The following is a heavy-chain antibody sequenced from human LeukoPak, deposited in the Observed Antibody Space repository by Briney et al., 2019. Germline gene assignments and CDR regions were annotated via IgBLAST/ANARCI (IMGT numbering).Heavy chain of an antibody. J-gene: IGHJ4*02. CDR2: IGSDGSA. D-gene: IGHD2/OR15-2a*01. Sequence: GGSLRLSCATSGFPFSVSWMHWVRQGPGKGLVWVSVIGSDGSATYADFVKGRFTISRDNAKNTVSLEMNSLRADDTAMYYCAKDYFGSIDSWGQGTLVTVSS. CDR1: GFPFSVSW. V-gene: IGHV3-74*01. CDR3: AKDYFGSIDS.